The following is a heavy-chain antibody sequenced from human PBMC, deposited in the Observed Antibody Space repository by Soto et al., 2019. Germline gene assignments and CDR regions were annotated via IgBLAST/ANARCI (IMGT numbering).Heavy chain of an antibody. J-gene: IGHJ6*02. CDR3: ARDPYHVLMVNAPNLYGMDV. CDR2: ISTYNGNT. CDR1: GYIFTDYY. Sequence: ASVKVSCKASGYIFTDYYMHWVRQAPGQELGWMGRISTYNGNTNYPQSLQGRLTMTRDTSTTTAYMELRSLRSDDTAVYYCARDPYHVLMVNAPNLYGMDVWGQGTTVTVS. V-gene: IGHV1-18*04. D-gene: IGHD2-8*01.